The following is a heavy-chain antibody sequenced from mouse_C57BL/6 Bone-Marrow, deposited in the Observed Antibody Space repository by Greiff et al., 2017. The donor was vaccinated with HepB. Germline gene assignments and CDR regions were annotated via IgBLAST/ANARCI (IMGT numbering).Heavy chain of an antibody. Sequence: EVMLVESGGGLVQSGRSLRLSCATSGFTFSDFYMEWVRQAPGKGLEWIAASRNKANDYTTEYSASVKGRFIVSRDTSQSILYLQMNALRAEDTAIYYCAREPDYYGSRTGAMDYWGQGTSVTVSS. J-gene: IGHJ4*01. CDR1: GFTFSDFY. D-gene: IGHD1-1*01. CDR2: SRNKANDYTT. CDR3: AREPDYYGSRTGAMDY. V-gene: IGHV7-1*01.